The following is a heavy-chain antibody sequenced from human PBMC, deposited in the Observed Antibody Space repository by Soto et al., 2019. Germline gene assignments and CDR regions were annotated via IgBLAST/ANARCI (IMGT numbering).Heavy chain of an antibody. J-gene: IGHJ4*02. Sequence: EVQLVESGGGLVQPGRSLRLSCAASGFTFDDYAMHWVRQAPGKGLEWVSGISWNSGSIGYADSVKGRFTISRDNAKNSLYLQMNSLRAEDTALYYCAKARGYSGYDIHYWGQGTLVTVSS. CDR2: ISWNSGSI. D-gene: IGHD5-12*01. V-gene: IGHV3-9*01. CDR3: AKARGYSGYDIHY. CDR1: GFTFDDYA.